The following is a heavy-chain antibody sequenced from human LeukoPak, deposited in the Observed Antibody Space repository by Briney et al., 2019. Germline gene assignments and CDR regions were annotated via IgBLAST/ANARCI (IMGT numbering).Heavy chain of an antibody. CDR2: IGSSSTYI. D-gene: IGHD2-15*01. CDR1: GFIFSSYR. CDR3: AREMPGVADY. Sequence: GGSLRLSCAASGFIFSSYRMDWVRQTPGKGLEWVSSIGSSSTYIYYADSVKGRFTISRDNAKNSLYLQMNSLRVEDTAVYYCAREMPGVADYWGQGTLVTVSS. J-gene: IGHJ4*02. V-gene: IGHV3-21*06.